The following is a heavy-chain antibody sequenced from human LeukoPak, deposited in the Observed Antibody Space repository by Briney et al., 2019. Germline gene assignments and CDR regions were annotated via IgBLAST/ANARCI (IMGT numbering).Heavy chain of an antibody. CDR2: INPNSGGT. D-gene: IGHD3-9*01. CDR1: GYTFTSYG. Sequence: ASVKVSCKASGYTFTSYGISWVRQAPGQGLEWMGWINPNSGGTNYAQKFQGRVTMTRDTSISTAYMELSRLRSDDTAVYYCATTSGFDWFTDAFDIWGQGTMVTVSS. J-gene: IGHJ3*02. CDR3: ATTSGFDWFTDAFDI. V-gene: IGHV1-2*02.